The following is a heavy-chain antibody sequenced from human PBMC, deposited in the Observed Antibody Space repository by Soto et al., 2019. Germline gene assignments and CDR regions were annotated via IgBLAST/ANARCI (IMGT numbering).Heavy chain of an antibody. D-gene: IGHD2-21*01. J-gene: IGHJ5*01. CDR3: ARSDGSIVNWLAS. Sequence: QVQLVQSGAEVKKPGASVKVSCKASGYTFATYDINWVRQAPGQGLEWMGWMNPNSGNTGYAQKFQGRLTMTGDTAWSLAHMEPSSLRNEDTAVYYCARSDGSIVNWLASWGQGTLVTV. V-gene: IGHV1-8*01. CDR1: GYTFATYD. CDR2: MNPNSGNT.